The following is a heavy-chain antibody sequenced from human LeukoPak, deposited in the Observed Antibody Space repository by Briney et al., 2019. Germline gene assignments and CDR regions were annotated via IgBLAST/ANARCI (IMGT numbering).Heavy chain of an antibody. Sequence: GGSLRLSCAASGFTFSSYSMNWVRQAPGKGLEWVSSISSSSSYIYYADSVKGRFTISRDNAKNSLYLQMNSLRAEDTAVYYCARRTTVTNLSYYYYYMDVWGKGTTVTVSS. CDR1: GFTFSSYS. V-gene: IGHV3-21*01. CDR3: ARRTTVTNLSYYYYYMDV. CDR2: ISSSSSYI. D-gene: IGHD4-17*01. J-gene: IGHJ6*03.